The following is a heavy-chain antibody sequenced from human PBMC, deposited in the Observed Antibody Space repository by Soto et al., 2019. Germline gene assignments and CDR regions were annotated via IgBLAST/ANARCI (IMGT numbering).Heavy chain of an antibody. Sequence: PGESLRISCKGSGYNFAGYWIAWVRQMPGKGLELMGIIYPSDSDTRYRPSFQGQVTISADKSISSAYLQWSSLRASDTAMYYCARGGVSTRTFDYWGQGTPVTVSS. CDR2: IYPSDSDT. J-gene: IGHJ4*02. V-gene: IGHV5-51*01. D-gene: IGHD3-3*01. CDR1: GYNFAGYW. CDR3: ARGGVSTRTFDY.